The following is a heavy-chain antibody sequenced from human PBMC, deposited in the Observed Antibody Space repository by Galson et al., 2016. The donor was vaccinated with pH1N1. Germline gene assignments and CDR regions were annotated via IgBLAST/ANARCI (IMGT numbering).Heavy chain of an antibody. Sequence: SVKVSCKASGATFNSYGIHWVRQAPGKGLEWMGDINPVFGTTNCAQRFQDRVTITAHDMELSGLRSEDTAIYYCATFSSSSSWRSLDVWGQGTTVTVSS. CDR3: ATFSSSSSWRSLDV. V-gene: IGHV1-69*13. J-gene: IGHJ3*01. D-gene: IGHD6-6*01. CDR2: INPVFGTT. CDR1: GATFNSYG.